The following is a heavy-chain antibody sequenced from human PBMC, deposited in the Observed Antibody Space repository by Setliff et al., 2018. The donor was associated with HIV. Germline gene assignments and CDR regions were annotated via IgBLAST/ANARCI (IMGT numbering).Heavy chain of an antibody. V-gene: IGHV4-39*01. CDR1: RDSIRNGAYC. Sequence: SETLSLTCTVSRDSIRNGAYCWGWIRQPPGKGLEWIGSIYYSGSAYYNPSFKSRVRISLDTSKNQFSLKLSSVTAADTAVYYCARHDCGGNCDINWFDPWGQGTLVTVSS. J-gene: IGHJ5*02. D-gene: IGHD2-21*02. CDR2: IYYSGSA. CDR3: ARHDCGGNCDINWFDP.